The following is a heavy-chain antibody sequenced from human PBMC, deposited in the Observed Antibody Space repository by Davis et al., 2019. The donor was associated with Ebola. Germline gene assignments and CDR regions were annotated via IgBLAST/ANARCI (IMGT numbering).Heavy chain of an antibody. Sequence: GESLKISCAASGFTFSSSDMHWLRQATGKGLEWVSGIGIAGDTFYPGSVKGRFTISRENAKNSLYLQMNSLRAGDTAVYYCARGRGYCSGGTCRNWFDPWGQGTLVTVSS. CDR2: IGIAGDT. CDR3: ARGRGYCSGGTCRNWFDP. CDR1: GFTFSSSD. J-gene: IGHJ5*02. V-gene: IGHV3-13*01. D-gene: IGHD2-15*01.